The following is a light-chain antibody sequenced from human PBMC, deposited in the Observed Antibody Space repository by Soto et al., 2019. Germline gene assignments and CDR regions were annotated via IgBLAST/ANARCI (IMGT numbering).Light chain of an antibody. CDR3: LQDYSYPRT. Sequence: AIQMTQSPSSLSTSVGDRVTITCRASQDIGNQLAWYQQKPGQAPKLLIYAASKLPTGVPSRFSGSGSGTDFTLTVSSLQPEDFATYYCLQDYSYPRTFGGGTKVEIK. CDR2: AAS. V-gene: IGKV1-6*01. J-gene: IGKJ4*01. CDR1: QDIGNQ.